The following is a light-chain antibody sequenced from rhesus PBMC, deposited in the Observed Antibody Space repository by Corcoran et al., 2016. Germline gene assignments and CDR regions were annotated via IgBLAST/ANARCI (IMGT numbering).Light chain of an antibody. CDR1: SNVNTN. V-gene: IGKV3-35*01. J-gene: IGKJ1*01. CDR3: QQGNTVTWT. Sequence: EIVLTQSPTSMAVSQGERVTISCTASSNVNTNYLHWYHHKPGFPPRFLVSRTSSLPSGVPARFSGSGSGTSDTLTISSMEAEDAANDYCQQGNTVTWTFGQGTKVEIK. CDR2: RTS.